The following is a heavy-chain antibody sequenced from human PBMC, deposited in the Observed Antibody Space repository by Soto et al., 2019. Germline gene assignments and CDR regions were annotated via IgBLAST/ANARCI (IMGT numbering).Heavy chain of an antibody. CDR3: ARDPRYCSGGSCYRAYYYYYGMAV. J-gene: IGHJ6*02. V-gene: IGHV3-33*01. Sequence: GGSLSLSCAAAGCTFSSYGMHWVRQDPGKGPEGGAVIWYDGSNKYYADSLKGRFTLSRDNSKNTLYLQMNSLRAEDTAVYYCARDPRYCSGGSCYRAYYYYYGMAVWGQGTTVTVSS. D-gene: IGHD2-15*01. CDR1: GCTFSSYG. CDR2: IWYDGSNK.